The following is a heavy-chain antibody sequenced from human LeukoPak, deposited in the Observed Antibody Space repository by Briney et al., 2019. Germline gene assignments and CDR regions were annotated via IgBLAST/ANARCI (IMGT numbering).Heavy chain of an antibody. D-gene: IGHD3-16*01. CDR1: GFTFSSYG. CDR2: ISDSGGNT. Sequence: PGGSLRLSCAASGFTFSSYGMSWVRQAPGRGLEWVSAISDSGGNTFYADSVEGRFTISRDTSKNTLYLQMNSLRAEDTAVYYCAQDEGFSWHVWWDHWGQGTLVTVSS. V-gene: IGHV3-23*01. CDR3: AQDEGFSWHVWWDH. J-gene: IGHJ4*02.